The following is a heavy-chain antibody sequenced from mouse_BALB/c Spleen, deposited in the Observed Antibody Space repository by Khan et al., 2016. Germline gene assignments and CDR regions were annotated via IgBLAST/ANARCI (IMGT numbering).Heavy chain of an antibody. Sequence: QVQLQQSGAELMKPGASVKISCKATDYTFSSYWIEWVKQRPGHGLEWIGEILPGSGRTNYNEKFKGKATFTAETSSNTDYMQLSSLTSEDSAVYYCARRCGNYWYFDVWGAGTTVTVSS. V-gene: IGHV1-9*01. CDR3: ARRCGNYWYFDV. J-gene: IGHJ1*01. D-gene: IGHD1-1*01. CDR1: DYTFSSYW. CDR2: ILPGSGRT.